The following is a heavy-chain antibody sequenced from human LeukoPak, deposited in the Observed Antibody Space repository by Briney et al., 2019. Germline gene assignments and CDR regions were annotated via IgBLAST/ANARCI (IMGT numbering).Heavy chain of an antibody. CDR2: ISGSGGST. Sequence: GGSLRLSCAASGFTFSSYAMSWVRQAPGKGLEWVSAISGSGGSTYYADSVKGRFTISSDNSKNTLYLQMNSLRAEDTAVYYCAKGPVGATISTYYYGMDVWGQGTTVTVSS. CDR3: AKGPVGATISTYYYGMDV. D-gene: IGHD1-26*01. V-gene: IGHV3-23*01. J-gene: IGHJ6*02. CDR1: GFTFSSYA.